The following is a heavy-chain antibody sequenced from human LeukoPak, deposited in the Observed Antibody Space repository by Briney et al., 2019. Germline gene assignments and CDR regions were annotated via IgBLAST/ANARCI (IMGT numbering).Heavy chain of an antibody. V-gene: IGHV3-7*03. J-gene: IGHJ5*02. CDR2: TKQDGSEK. CDR3: ARASDPWLQLT. CDR1: GFTFSNYW. Sequence: PGGSLRLSCAASGFTFSNYWMIWGRQAPGKGLEWVGNTKQDGSEKRYADSVRGRFSISRDNAQTSLYLQMNSRRAEDTAVYYCARASDPWLQLTWGQGTLVTVSS. D-gene: IGHD5-24*01.